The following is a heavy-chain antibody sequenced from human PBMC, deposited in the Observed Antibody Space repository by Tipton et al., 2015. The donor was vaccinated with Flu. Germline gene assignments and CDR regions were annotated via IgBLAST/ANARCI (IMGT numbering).Heavy chain of an antibody. J-gene: IGHJ5*02. V-gene: IGHV4-39*07. D-gene: IGHD4-17*01. CDR3: DADGEAFDP. CDR1: GGSISNYNYY. CDR2: VDYRGST. Sequence: TLSLTCTVSGGSISNYNYYWGWIRQSPEKGLEWIGTVDYRGSTYYNPSLKSRVTIPIDTSKNQFSLKLTSVTAADTAVYYCDADGEAFDPWGPGTLVTVSS.